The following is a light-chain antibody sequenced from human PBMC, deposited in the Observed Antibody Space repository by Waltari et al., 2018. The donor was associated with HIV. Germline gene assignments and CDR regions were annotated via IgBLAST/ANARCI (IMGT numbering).Light chain of an antibody. J-gene: IGLJ3*02. CDR1: SSNIGAGYD. CDR2: GNS. CDR3: QSYDSSLSVWV. Sequence: QSVLTQPPSVSGAPGPRVTISCTESSSNIGAGYDVHWYQQIPGTAPKLLIYGNSHRPSGVPDRFSGSKSGTSASLAITGLQAEDEADYYCQSYDSSLSVWVFGGGTKLTVL. V-gene: IGLV1-40*01.